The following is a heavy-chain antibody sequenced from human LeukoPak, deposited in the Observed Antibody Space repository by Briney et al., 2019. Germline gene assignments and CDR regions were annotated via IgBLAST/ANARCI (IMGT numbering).Heavy chain of an antibody. V-gene: IGHV3-23*01. D-gene: IGHD3-22*01. CDR1: GFTFSSYA. Sequence: GGSLRLSCAASGFTFSSYAMTWVRQAPGKGLGWVSGISGSSSSSYYADSVKGRFTISRDYSNNTAYLQMNSLRAEDTAVYYCVKEGEVVITHRFDSWGQGTLVTVSS. CDR2: ISGSSSSS. J-gene: IGHJ4*02. CDR3: VKEGEVVITHRFDS.